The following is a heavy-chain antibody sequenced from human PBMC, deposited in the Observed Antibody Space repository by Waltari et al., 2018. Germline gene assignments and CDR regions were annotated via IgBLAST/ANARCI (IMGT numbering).Heavy chain of an antibody. Sequence: QVQLVQSGAEVKKPGASVKVSCKASGYTFTGYYMHWVRQAPGQGLEWMGRINPNSGGTNDAQKFQGRVTMTRDTSISTAYMELNSRRAEDTAVYYCAKGPNYYGSGSYGFDYWGQGTLVTV. CDR1: GYTFTGYY. CDR2: INPNSGGT. V-gene: IGHV1-2*06. CDR3: AKGPNYYGSGSYGFDY. J-gene: IGHJ4*02. D-gene: IGHD3-10*01.